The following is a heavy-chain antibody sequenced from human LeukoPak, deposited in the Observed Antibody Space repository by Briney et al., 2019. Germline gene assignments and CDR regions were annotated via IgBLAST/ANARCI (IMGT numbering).Heavy chain of an antibody. J-gene: IGHJ4*02. CDR1: GFSVSSNY. D-gene: IGHD5-24*01. V-gene: IGHV3-53*01. Sequence: GGSLRLSCAASGFSVSSNYMSWVRQAPGKGLEWVSVIYSGGSGGSTYYAGSVKGRFTISRDNSKNTLYLQMNSLRAEDTAVYYCARVYNPYSYFDYWGQGTLVTVSS. CDR2: IYSGGSGGST. CDR3: ARVYNPYSYFDY.